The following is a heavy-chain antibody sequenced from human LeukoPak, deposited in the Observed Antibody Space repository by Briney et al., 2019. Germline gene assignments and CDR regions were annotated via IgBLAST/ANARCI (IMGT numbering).Heavy chain of an antibody. CDR1: GGSISSGGYY. V-gene: IGHV4-30-2*01. CDR2: IYHSGST. Sequence: SQTLSLTYTVSGGSISSGGYYWSWIRQPPGKGLEWLGYIYHSGSTYYNPSLKSRVTISVDRSKNQFSLKLSSVTAADTAVYYCASAGQGQIRDWYFDLWGRGTLVTVSS. J-gene: IGHJ2*01. CDR3: ASAGQGQIRDWYFDL. D-gene: IGHD3-16*01.